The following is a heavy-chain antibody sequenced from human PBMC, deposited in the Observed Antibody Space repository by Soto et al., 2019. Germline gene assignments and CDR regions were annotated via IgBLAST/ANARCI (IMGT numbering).Heavy chain of an antibody. CDR3: ARATLAAAGTGWFDP. Sequence: PSETLSLACTVSGGSIGSYYWVWIRQPPGKGLEWIGYIYYSGSTNYNPSLKSRVTISVDTSKNQFSLKLSSVTAADTAVYYCARATLAAAGTGWFDPWGQGTLVTVSS. D-gene: IGHD6-13*01. CDR2: IYYSGST. V-gene: IGHV4-59*01. CDR1: GGSIGSYY. J-gene: IGHJ5*02.